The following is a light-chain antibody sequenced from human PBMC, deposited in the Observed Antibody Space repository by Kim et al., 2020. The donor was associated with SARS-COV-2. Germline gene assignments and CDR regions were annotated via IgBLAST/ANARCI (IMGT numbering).Light chain of an antibody. CDR3: CSYGGSYTWV. J-gene: IGLJ3*02. CDR2: DVT. V-gene: IGLV2-11*01. CDR1: GSDVGGYNY. Sequence: QSALTQPRSVSGSPGQSVTISCSGTGSDVGGYNYVSWYQQHPGKAPKLMIYDVTKRPSGVPDRFSGSKSGNMASLTISGLQAEDEADYYCCSYGGSYTWVFGGGTKVTVL.